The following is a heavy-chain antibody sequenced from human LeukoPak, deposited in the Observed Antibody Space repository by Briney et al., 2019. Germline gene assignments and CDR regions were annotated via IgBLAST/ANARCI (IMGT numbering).Heavy chain of an antibody. Sequence: ASVKVSCKASGYSFTGFYMHWVRQAPGQGLEWMGWINPNIGGTNHAQKFQGRVTVTRDTSISTAYMELSRLRSDDTAVYYCARDKEMATIDYWGQGTLVTVSS. J-gene: IGHJ4*02. D-gene: IGHD5-24*01. CDR2: INPNIGGT. V-gene: IGHV1-2*02. CDR1: GYSFTGFY. CDR3: ARDKEMATIDY.